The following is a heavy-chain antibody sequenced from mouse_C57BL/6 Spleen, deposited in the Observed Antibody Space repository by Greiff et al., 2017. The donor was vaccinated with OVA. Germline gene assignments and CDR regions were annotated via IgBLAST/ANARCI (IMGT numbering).Heavy chain of an antibody. CDR1: GYSFTSYY. Sequence: VQLVESGPELVKPGASVKISCKASGYSFTSYYIHWVKQRPGQGLEWIGWIYPGSGNTKYNEKFKGKATLTADTSSSTAYMQLSSLTSEDSAVYYCARGELLGGYWGQGTTLTVSS. CDR3: ARGELLGGY. CDR2: IYPGSGNT. D-gene: IGHD2-12*01. J-gene: IGHJ2*01. V-gene: IGHV1-66*01.